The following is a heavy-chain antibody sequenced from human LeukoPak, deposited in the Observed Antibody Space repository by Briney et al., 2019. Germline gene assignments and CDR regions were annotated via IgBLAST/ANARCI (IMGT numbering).Heavy chain of an antibody. CDR2: VASDGSQT. CDR1: GFTLGTYI. Sequence: GKSLRLSCGASGFTLGTYIMHWVRQAPGKGLQWVAAVASDGSQTFYIESVRGRFTISRDNSKNTLYLQMNTLRAEDTAVYFCARERQDTIVHSGAFDIRGQGTMVTVSS. D-gene: IGHD3-10*01. V-gene: IGHV3-30-3*01. CDR3: ARERQDTIVHSGAFDI. J-gene: IGHJ3*02.